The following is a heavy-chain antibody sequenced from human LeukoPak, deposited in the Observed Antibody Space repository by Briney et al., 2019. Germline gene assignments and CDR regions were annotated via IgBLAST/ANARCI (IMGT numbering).Heavy chain of an antibody. CDR2: INPNSGGT. CDR3: ARGESSGYYNVY. CDR1: GYTFTGYY. V-gene: IGHV1-2*02. D-gene: IGHD3-22*01. J-gene: IGHJ4*02. Sequence: ASVTVSCQASGYTFTGYYMHWVRQAPGQGFEWMGWINPNSGGTNYAQKFQGRVTMTRDTSISTAYMELSRLRSDDTAVYYCARGESSGYYNVYWGQGTLVTVSS.